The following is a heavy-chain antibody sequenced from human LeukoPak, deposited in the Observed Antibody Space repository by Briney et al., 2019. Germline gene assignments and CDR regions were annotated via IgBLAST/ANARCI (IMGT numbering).Heavy chain of an antibody. V-gene: IGHV1-18*04. D-gene: IGHD3-22*01. CDR3: ARDLGYYDSSGYTEPDAFGI. J-gene: IGHJ3*02. CDR1: GYTFTDYY. Sequence: ASVKVSCKVSGYTFTDYYMHWVQQAPGQGLEWMGWISAYNGNTNYAQKLQGRVTMTTDTSKSTAYMELQSLRSDDTAVYYCARDLGYYDSSGYTEPDAFGIWGQGTMVTVSS. CDR2: ISAYNGNT.